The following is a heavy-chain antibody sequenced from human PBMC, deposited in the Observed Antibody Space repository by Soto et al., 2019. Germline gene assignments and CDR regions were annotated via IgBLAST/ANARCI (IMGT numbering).Heavy chain of an antibody. CDR1: GYTFSTYL. CDR2: IYFGDSNT. CDR3: ATWRSSSWFDC. D-gene: IGHD6-13*01. J-gene: IGHJ4*02. V-gene: IGHV5-51*01. Sequence: PGDSLXISCKGSGYTFSTYLIAWVRQMPGKGLEWMGSIYFGDSNTRYSPSFQGQVTISADKSINTAYLQWGSLKASDTAMYYCATWRSSSWFDCWGQGTLVTVSS.